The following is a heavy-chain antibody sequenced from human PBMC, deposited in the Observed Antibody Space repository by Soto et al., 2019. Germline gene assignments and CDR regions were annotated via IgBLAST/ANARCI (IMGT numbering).Heavy chain of an antibody. CDR3: ARRYCISTSCHYYGMDV. J-gene: IGHJ6*02. Sequence: QVQLVQSGAEVKKPGSSVKVSCKASGDTFSTYTVSWVRQAPGQGLEWMGGIIPIFRTANYAQKFQGRVTVTADESTSTAYMELSSLRSEDTAVYYCARRYCISTSCHYYGMDVWGQGTTVTVSS. CDR1: GDTFSTYT. D-gene: IGHD2-2*01. V-gene: IGHV1-69*12. CDR2: IIPIFRTA.